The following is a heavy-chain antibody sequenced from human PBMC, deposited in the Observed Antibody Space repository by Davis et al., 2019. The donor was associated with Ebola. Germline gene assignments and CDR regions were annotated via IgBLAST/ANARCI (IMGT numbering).Heavy chain of an antibody. V-gene: IGHV3-30*03. Sequence: GESLKISCAASGFTFSSYGMHWVRQAPGKGLEWVAVISYDGSNKYYADSVKGRFTIFRDNSKNTLYLQMNSLRAEDTAVYYCARAHYDFWSGYPSTYYFDYWGQGTLVTVSS. CDR1: GFTFSSYG. CDR2: ISYDGSNK. D-gene: IGHD3-3*01. J-gene: IGHJ4*02. CDR3: ARAHYDFWSGYPSTYYFDY.